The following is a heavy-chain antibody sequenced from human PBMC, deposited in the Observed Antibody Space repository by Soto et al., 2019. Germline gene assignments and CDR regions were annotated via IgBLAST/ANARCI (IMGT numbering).Heavy chain of an antibody. Sequence: QVQLVQSGAEVKKPGASVKVSCKASGYTFTSYGISWVRQAPGQGLEWMGWISAYNGNTNYAQKLQGRVTMTTDTSTSTADMELRSLSSDDTAVYYCARAPWELITLGGGYFDYWGQGTLVTVSS. CDR3: ARAPWELITLGGGYFDY. V-gene: IGHV1-18*01. J-gene: IGHJ4*02. CDR2: ISAYNGNT. CDR1: GYTFTSYG. D-gene: IGHD1-26*01.